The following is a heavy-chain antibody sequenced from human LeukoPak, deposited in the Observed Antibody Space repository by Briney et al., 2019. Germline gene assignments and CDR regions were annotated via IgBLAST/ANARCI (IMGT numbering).Heavy chain of an antibody. Sequence: HPGGSLRLSCAASGFIFSNYGMHWVRQAPGKGLEWVAVIWYNGTNKYYADSVKGRFTISRDNSKNTLYLQMNSLRVEDTAVYYCARDRRGFSYGYWGFDYWGQGTLVTVSS. V-gene: IGHV3-33*01. CDR1: GFIFSNYG. CDR3: ARDRRGFSYGYWGFDY. D-gene: IGHD5-18*01. J-gene: IGHJ4*02. CDR2: IWYNGTNK.